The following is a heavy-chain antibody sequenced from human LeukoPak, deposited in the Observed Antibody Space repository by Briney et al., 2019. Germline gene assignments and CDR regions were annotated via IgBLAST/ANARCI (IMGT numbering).Heavy chain of an antibody. J-gene: IGHJ4*02. Sequence: PGGSLRLSCAASGFTFSDHYMAWVRQAPGKGLEWVARTRNKTNSHTTEYAASVKGRFTISRDDSKNSLYLQMNSLKTEDTAVYYCARNYYDGSTYYFDYWGQGTLVTVSS. CDR3: ARNYYDGSTYYFDY. CDR1: GFTFSDHY. V-gene: IGHV3-72*01. D-gene: IGHD3-22*01. CDR2: TRNKTNSHTT.